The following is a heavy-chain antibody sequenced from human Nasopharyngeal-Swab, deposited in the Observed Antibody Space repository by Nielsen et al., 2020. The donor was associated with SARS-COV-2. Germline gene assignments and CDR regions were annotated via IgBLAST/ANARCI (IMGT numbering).Heavy chain of an antibody. J-gene: IGHJ6*02. D-gene: IGHD3-3*01. Sequence: WVRQAPGQGLEWMGWINTNTGNPTYAQGFTGRFVFSLDTSVSTAYLQISSLKAEDTAVYYCARVRDAYYDFWSGYDMDVWGQGTTVTVSS. V-gene: IGHV7-4-1*02. CDR3: ARVRDAYYDFWSGYDMDV. CDR2: INTNTGNP.